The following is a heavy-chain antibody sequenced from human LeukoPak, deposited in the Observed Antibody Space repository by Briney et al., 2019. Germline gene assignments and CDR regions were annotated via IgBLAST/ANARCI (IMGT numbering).Heavy chain of an antibody. D-gene: IGHD3-16*02. J-gene: IGHJ3*02. Sequence: GASVKVSCKASGGTFSSYAISWVRQAPGQGLEWMGIINPSGGSTSYAQKFQGRVTMTRDMSTSTVYMELSSLRSEDTAVYYCARVTLDAFDIWGQGTMVTVSS. CDR1: GGTFSSYA. V-gene: IGHV1-46*01. CDR3: ARVTLDAFDI. CDR2: INPSGGST.